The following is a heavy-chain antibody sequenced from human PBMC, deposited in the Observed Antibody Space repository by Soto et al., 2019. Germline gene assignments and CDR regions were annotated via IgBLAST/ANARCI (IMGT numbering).Heavy chain of an antibody. V-gene: IGHV4-39*01. J-gene: IGHJ5*01. CDR2: IYYSGST. Sequence: PSETLSLTCTVSGGSISSSSYYWGWIRQPPGKGLEWIGSIYYSGSTYYNPSLKSRVTISVNTSKNQFSLKLSSVTAADTAVYYCARGSGITMVRGVRNWFDSRGQGTLVTVSS. D-gene: IGHD3-10*01. CDR3: ARGSGITMVRGVRNWFDS. CDR1: GGSISSSSYY.